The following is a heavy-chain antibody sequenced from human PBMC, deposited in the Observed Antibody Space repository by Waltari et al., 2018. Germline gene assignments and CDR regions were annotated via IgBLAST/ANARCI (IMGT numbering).Heavy chain of an antibody. CDR1: GDSITTPIYY. J-gene: IGHJ4*02. D-gene: IGHD2-21*01. CDR3: ARSAKCETSSDSCDLVAN. V-gene: IGHV4-61*02. CDR2: ILNSGLT. Sequence: QVQLQESGPGLVEPSQTLSLTCTVSGDSITTPIYYWGWIRQPAGKGLEWIGRILNSGLTEYKASLKSRVAISRDTSKNQFSLNLRSVTAADTAVYYCARSAKCETSSDSCDLVANWGQGTLVTVSS.